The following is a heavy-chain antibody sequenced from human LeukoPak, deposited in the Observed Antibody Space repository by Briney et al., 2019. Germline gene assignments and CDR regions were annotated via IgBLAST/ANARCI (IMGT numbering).Heavy chain of an antibody. CDR1: GGSFSGYY. CDR2: INHSGST. Sequence: PSETLSLTCTVYGGSFSGYYWNWIRQPPGKGLEWIGEINHSGSTNYSPSLKSRVTMSVDTSKNQFSLKLSSVTAADTAVYYCARSSGTTHYFDYWGQGTLVTVSS. V-gene: IGHV4-34*01. J-gene: IGHJ4*02. CDR3: ARSSGTTHYFDY. D-gene: IGHD1-1*01.